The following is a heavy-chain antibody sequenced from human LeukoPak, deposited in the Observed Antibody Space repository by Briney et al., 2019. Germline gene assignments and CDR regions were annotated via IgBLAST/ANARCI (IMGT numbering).Heavy chain of an antibody. D-gene: IGHD4-17*01. CDR3: ATGRTTVSDY. V-gene: IGHV1-8*01. J-gene: IGHJ4*02. Sequence: GASVKVSCKASGYTFTNYDINWVRQGTGQGLEWMGWVSPNSGITGYAQSFQGRVTMTGNTSISTAYMELSSLTSEDTAVYYCATGRTTVSDYWGQGTLVTISS. CDR1: GYTFTNYD. CDR2: VSPNSGIT.